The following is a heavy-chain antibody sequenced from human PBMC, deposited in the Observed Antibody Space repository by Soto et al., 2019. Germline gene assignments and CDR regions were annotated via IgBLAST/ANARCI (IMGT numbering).Heavy chain of an antibody. CDR3: AIGYADFWSGYLYYYGMDV. CDR2: IIPIFGTA. Sequence: SVKVSCKASGFTFSSYAIIWVRQAPGQGLEWMGGIIPIFGTANYAQKFQGRVTITADESTSTAYMELSSLRSEDTAVYYCAIGYADFWSGYLYYYGMDVWGQGTTVTVSS. D-gene: IGHD3-3*01. V-gene: IGHV1-69*13. CDR1: GFTFSSYA. J-gene: IGHJ6*02.